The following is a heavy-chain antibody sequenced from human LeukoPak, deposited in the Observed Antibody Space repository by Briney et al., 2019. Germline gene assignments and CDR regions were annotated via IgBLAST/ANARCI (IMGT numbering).Heavy chain of an antibody. CDR3: ARXXYYDFWSGYYTSAHYFDY. J-gene: IGHJ4*02. Sequence: PSETLSLTCTVSGGSISSYYWSWIRQPPGKGLEWIGYIYYSGSTNYNPSLKSRVTISVDTSKNQFSLKLSSVTAADTAVYYCARXXYYDFWSGYYTSAHYFDYWGQGTLVTVSS. CDR1: GGSISSYY. CDR2: IYYSGST. V-gene: IGHV4-59*01. D-gene: IGHD3-3*01.